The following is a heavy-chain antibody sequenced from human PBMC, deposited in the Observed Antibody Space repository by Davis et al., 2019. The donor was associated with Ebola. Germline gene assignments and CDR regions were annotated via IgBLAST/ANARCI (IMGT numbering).Heavy chain of an antibody. CDR2: ISYDGSNK. J-gene: IGHJ6*02. CDR1: GFTFAGYA. V-gene: IGHV3-30*04. D-gene: IGHD3-16*02. Sequence: GESLKISCAASGFTFAGYAMYWVRQAPGKGLEWVAVISYDGSNKYYADSVKGRFTISRDNSKNTLYMQMKSLRAEDTAVYYCARDQVDRRLSRTGGMDVWGQGTTVTVSS. CDR3: ARDQVDRRLSRTGGMDV.